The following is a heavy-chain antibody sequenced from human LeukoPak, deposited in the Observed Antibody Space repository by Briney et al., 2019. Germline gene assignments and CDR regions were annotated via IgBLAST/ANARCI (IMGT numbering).Heavy chain of an antibody. CDR3: ARCGGDCYPGGAFDI. J-gene: IGHJ3*02. D-gene: IGHD2-21*02. CDR2: MYSGGNT. CDR1: GFTVSGNY. V-gene: IGHV3-53*01. Sequence: GGSLRLSCAASGFTVSGNYMSWVRQAPGKGLEWVSIMYSGGNTHYADSVKGRFTISRDNSKNTLYLQMNSLSAEDTAAYYCARCGGDCYPGGAFDIWGQGTMVTVS.